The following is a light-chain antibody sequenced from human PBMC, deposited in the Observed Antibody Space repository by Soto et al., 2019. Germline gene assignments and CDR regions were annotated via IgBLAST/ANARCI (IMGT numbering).Light chain of an antibody. CDR3: SSYAGNNNVV. CDR1: SSDVGDYKF. Sequence: QSALTQPPSASGSPGQSVTISCTGTSSDVGDYKFVSWYQQHPGKAPKLLMYEVNRRPSGVPDRFSGSKSGITASLTVSGLQAEDESEYYCSSYAGNNNVVFGGGTKLTVL. J-gene: IGLJ2*01. CDR2: EVN. V-gene: IGLV2-8*01.